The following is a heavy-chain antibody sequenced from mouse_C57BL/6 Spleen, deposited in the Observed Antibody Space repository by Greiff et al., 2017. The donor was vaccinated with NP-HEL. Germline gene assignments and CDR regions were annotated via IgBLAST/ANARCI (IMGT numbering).Heavy chain of an antibody. V-gene: IGHV1-26*01. CDR2: INPNNGGT. J-gene: IGHJ2*01. CDR3: ARSNDYDVDDY. Sequence: VQLQQSGPELVKPGASVKISCKASGYTFTDYYMNWVKQSHGKSLEWIGDINPNNGGTSYNQKFKGKATLTVDKSSSTAYMELRSLTSEDSAVYYCARSNDYDVDDYWGQGTTLTVSS. CDR1: GYTFTDYY. D-gene: IGHD2-4*01.